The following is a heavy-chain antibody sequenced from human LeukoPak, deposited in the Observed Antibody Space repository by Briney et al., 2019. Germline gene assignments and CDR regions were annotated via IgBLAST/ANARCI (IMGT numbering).Heavy chain of an antibody. CDR3: ARDMDCSYDC. CDR1: GSTVSANV. J-gene: IGHJ4*02. CDR2: MNSEGDT. D-gene: IGHD3/OR15-3a*01. Sequence: PGGSLRLSGAISGSTVSANVMNWVRQAPGKGLEWLSAMNSEGDTFYADSVRGRFTISRDDSKDTLNLQMNSLRVEDTAVYFCARDMDCSYDCWGQGALVTVSS. V-gene: IGHV3-53*01.